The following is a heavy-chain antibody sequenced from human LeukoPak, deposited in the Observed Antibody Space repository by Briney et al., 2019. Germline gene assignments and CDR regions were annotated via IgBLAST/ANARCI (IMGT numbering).Heavy chain of an antibody. CDR1: GGPISSYY. J-gene: IGHJ5*02. V-gene: IGHV4-59*01. D-gene: IGHD3-10*01. CDR3: ARDFGSPRPNWFDP. Sequence: PSETLSLTCTVSGGPISSYYWSWIRQPPGKGLEWIGYIYYSGSTNYNPSLKSRVTISVDTSKNQFSLKLSSATAADTAVYYCARDFGSPRPNWFDPWGQGTLVTVSS. CDR2: IYYSGST.